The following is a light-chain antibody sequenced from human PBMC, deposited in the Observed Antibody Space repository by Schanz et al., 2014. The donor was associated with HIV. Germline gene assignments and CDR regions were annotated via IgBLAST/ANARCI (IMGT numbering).Light chain of an antibody. J-gene: IGKJ4*01. CDR2: AAS. Sequence: IQLTQSPSSLSASVGDRVTITCRASQGISSYLAWYQQKPGKAPKVLIYAASTLQSWVPSRFSGSGSGTYFTLTISSLQPEDFATYYCQQPASYPLTFGGGTKVEIK. V-gene: IGKV1-9*01. CDR1: QGISSY. CDR3: QQPASYPLT.